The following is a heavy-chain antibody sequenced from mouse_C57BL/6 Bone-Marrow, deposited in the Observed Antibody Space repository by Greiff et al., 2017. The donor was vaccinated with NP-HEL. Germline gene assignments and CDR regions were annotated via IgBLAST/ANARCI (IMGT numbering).Heavy chain of an antibody. D-gene: IGHD4-1*01. CDR2: INPYNGGT. CDR1: GYTFTDYY. CDR3: ARTGTRYFDV. Sequence: EVMLVESGPVLVKPGASVKMSCKASGYTFTDYYMNWVKQSHGKSLEWIGVINPYNGGTSYNQKFKGKATLTVDKSSSTAYMELNSLTSEDSAVYYCARTGTRYFDVWGTGTTVTVSS. V-gene: IGHV1-19*01. J-gene: IGHJ1*03.